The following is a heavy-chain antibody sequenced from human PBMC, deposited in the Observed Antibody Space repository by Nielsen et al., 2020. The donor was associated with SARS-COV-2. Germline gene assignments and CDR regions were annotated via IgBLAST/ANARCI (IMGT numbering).Heavy chain of an antibody. CDR2: INHSGST. V-gene: IGHV4-34*01. CDR3: ARDDRAPTSEFDP. J-gene: IGHJ5*02. D-gene: IGHD1-14*01. Sequence: SETLSLTCAVYGGSFSGYYWSWIRQPPGKGPEWIGEINHSGSTNYNPSLKSRVTISVDTSKNQFSLKLSSVTAADTAVYYCARDDRAPTSEFDPWGQGTLVTVSS. CDR1: GGSFSGYY.